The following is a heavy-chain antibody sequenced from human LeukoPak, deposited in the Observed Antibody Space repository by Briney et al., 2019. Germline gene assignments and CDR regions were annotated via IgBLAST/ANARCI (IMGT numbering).Heavy chain of an antibody. CDR2: IYYSGNT. CDR1: GGFISNGDYY. Sequence: PSETLSLTCIVSGGFISNGDYYWGWIRQPPGKGLEWIGYIYYSGNTHYNPSLKSRVILSVDTSKNQFSLNLASVTAADTAVYYCARGPNYVWGSYQYFDYWGQGTLVTVSS. D-gene: IGHD3-16*02. J-gene: IGHJ4*02. CDR3: ARGPNYVWGSYQYFDY. V-gene: IGHV4-30-4*01.